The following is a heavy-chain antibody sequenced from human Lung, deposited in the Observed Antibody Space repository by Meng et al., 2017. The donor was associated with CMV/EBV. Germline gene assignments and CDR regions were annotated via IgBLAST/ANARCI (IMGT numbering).Heavy chain of an antibody. CDR3: ARDSSGSYTYYYGMDI. V-gene: IGHV3-30-3*01. J-gene: IGHJ6*02. CDR2: ISYDGTSK. CDR1: GVTFSDYA. Sequence: SCAVSGVTFSDYAMHWVRQAPGKGLEWVTMISYDGTSKFYADSVKGRFTVSRDNSRNTLYLHMNSLRGDDTAVYYCARDSSGSYTYYYGMDIWGQGTTVTVSS. D-gene: IGHD1-26*01.